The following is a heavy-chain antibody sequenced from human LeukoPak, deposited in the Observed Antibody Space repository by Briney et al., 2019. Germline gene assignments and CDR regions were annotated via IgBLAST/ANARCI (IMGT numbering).Heavy chain of an antibody. CDR3: ARQSKRCRSGGSCYIY. J-gene: IGHJ4*02. Sequence: GESLKISCKGSGYSFTSYWIGWVRQMPGKGLEWMGIIYPGDSDTRYSPSFQGQVTISADKSISTAYLQWSSLKASDTAMYYCARQSKRCRSGGSCYIYWGQGTLVTVSS. CDR2: IYPGDSDT. CDR1: GYSFTSYW. D-gene: IGHD2-15*01. V-gene: IGHV5-51*01.